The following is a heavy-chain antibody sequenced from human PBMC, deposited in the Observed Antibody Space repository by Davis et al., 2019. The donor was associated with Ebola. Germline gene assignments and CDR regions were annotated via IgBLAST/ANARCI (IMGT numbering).Heavy chain of an antibody. CDR3: AKDTGSSSWYDY. CDR2: ISWDGGST. J-gene: IGHJ4*02. CDR1: GFTFSNYY. D-gene: IGHD6-13*01. V-gene: IGHV3-43*01. Sequence: PGGSLRLSCAASGFTFSNYYMHWVRQVPGKGLEWVSLISWDGGSTYYADSVKGRFTISRDNSKNSLYLQMNSLRTEDTALYYCAKDTGSSSWYDYWGQGTLVTVSS.